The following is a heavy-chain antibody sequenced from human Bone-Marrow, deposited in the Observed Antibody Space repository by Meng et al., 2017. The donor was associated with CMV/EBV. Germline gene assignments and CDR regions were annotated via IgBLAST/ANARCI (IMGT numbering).Heavy chain of an antibody. Sequence: GESLKISCAASGFTFSSYYMHWVRQAPGKGLEWVAVITYDGSNKYYADSVKGRFTISRDNSKNTLYLQMNSLRAEDTAVYYCARDGRVVRGVIIIWSFRNSYYGMDVWGQGTTVTVSS. J-gene: IGHJ6*02. CDR3: ARDGRVVRGVIIIWSFRNSYYGMDV. CDR2: ITYDGSNK. V-gene: IGHV3-30*04. CDR1: GFTFSSYY. D-gene: IGHD3-10*01.